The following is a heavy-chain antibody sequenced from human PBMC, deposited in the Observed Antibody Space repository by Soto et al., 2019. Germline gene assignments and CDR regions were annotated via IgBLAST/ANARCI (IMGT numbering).Heavy chain of an antibody. J-gene: IGHJ6*02. CDR1: TYSFTSCS. Sequence: GVSLICSWNAATYSFTSCSMGWVRQVPGKALEWMGIIYPGDSDTRYSPSFQGQVTISADKSISTAYLQWSSLKASDTAMYYCARLRQLDQKNYYYYYGMDVWGQGATVTSP. D-gene: IGHD6-13*01. V-gene: IGHV5-51*01. CDR2: IYPGDSDT. CDR3: ARLRQLDQKNYYYYYGMDV.